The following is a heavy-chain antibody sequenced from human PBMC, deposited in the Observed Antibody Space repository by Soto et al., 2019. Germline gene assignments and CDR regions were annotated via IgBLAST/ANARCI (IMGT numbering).Heavy chain of an antibody. D-gene: IGHD3-22*01. CDR2: IFHSGST. CDR1: RGSVSGRAYY. V-gene: IGHV4-61*08. J-gene: IGHJ4*02. Sequence: PSETLSLTCTVSRGSVSGRAYYWSWIRQSPGKGLEWIGYIFHSGSTKYNPSLKSRATISVDTSTNQFSLKLTSVTAADTALYYCASTFNYYYGNGYSSPGYFDNWGQGTQVTVSS. CDR3: ASTFNYYYGNGYSSPGYFDN.